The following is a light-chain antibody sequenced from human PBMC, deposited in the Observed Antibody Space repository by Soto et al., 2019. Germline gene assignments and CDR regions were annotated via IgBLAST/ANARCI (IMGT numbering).Light chain of an antibody. Sequence: EIVLTQSPGTLSLSPGERATLSCRASQSVSSSYLAWYQQKPGQAPRLLIYGASSRATDIPDRFSGSGSGTDFTLTISSLQSEDFAVYYCQQLNYWPRITFGQGTRLEIK. CDR1: QSVSSSY. V-gene: IGKV3D-20*02. J-gene: IGKJ5*01. CDR3: QQLNYWPRIT. CDR2: GAS.